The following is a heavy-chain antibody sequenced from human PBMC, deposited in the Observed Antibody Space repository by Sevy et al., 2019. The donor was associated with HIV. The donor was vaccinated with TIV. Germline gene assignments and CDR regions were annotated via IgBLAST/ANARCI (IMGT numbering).Heavy chain of an antibody. J-gene: IGHJ6*02. CDR3: ARDRGGRGSGSYYYYGMDV. Sequence: GGSLRLSCAASGFTFSSYAMHWVRQAPGKGLEWVAVISYDGSNKYYADSVKGRFTISRDNSKNTLYLQMNSLRAEDTAGYYCARDRGGRGSGSYYYYGMDVWGQGTTVTVS. CDR1: GFTFSSYA. CDR2: ISYDGSNK. V-gene: IGHV3-30-3*01. D-gene: IGHD3-10*01.